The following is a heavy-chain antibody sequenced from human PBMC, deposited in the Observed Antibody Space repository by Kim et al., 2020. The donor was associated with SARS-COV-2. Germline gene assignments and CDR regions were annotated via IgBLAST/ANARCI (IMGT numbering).Heavy chain of an antibody. J-gene: IGHJ4*02. CDR2: ISYDGSNK. CDR3: AKAPYYYDTSGYYF. D-gene: IGHD3-22*01. CDR1: GFTFSSYG. Sequence: GGSLRLSCAASGFTFSSYGMHWVRQAPGKGLEWVAVISYDGSNKYYADSVKGRFTISRDNSNNTLYLQMDSLRPEDTAVYYCAKAPYYYDTSGYYFWGQGTLVAVSS. V-gene: IGHV3-30*18.